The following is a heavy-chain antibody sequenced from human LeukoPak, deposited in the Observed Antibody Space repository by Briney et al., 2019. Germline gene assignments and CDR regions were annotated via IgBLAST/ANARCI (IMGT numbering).Heavy chain of an antibody. CDR1: GFTFSSYA. Sequence: GGSLRLSCAASGFTFSSYAMSWVRQAPGEGLEWVSAITDSGGSTYYSDSVKGRFTISRDNSKNTLYLQMNTLRAEDTAICYCAKGSSGSRPYYFDYWGQGTLVTVSS. V-gene: IGHV3-23*01. CDR2: ITDSGGST. CDR3: AKGSSGSRPYYFDY. D-gene: IGHD3-22*01. J-gene: IGHJ4*02.